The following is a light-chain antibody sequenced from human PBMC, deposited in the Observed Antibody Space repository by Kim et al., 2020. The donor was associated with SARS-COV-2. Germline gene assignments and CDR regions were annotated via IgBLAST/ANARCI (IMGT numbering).Light chain of an antibody. CDR1: SSDIGSNT. CDR3: AAWDDSLNGPV. Sequence: QSVLTQPPSVSESPGQRVTISCSGSSSDIGSNTVNWYQQLPGTAPQLLIYSNNQRPSGVPDRFSGSTSGTSGSLAISGLQAEDEADYYCAAWDDSLNGPVFGGGTKVTVL. V-gene: IGLV1-44*01. J-gene: IGLJ3*02. CDR2: SNN.